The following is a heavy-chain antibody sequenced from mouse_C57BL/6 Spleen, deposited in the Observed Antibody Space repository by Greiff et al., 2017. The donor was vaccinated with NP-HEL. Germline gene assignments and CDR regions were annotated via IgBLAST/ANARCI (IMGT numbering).Heavy chain of an antibody. J-gene: IGHJ1*03. Sequence: QVQLQQPGAELVMPGASVKLSCKASGYTFTSYWMHWVKQRPGQGLEWIGEIDPSDSYTNYNQKFKGKSTLTVDKSSSTAYMQLSSLASEDSAVYYCARLPAGYFEVWGTGTTVTVAS. CDR3: ARLPAGYFEV. CDR1: GYTFTSYW. V-gene: IGHV1-69*01. CDR2: IDPSDSYT.